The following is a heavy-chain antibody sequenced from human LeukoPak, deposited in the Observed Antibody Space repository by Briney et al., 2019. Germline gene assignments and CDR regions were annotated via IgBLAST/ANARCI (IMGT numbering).Heavy chain of an antibody. CDR2: IGTAGDT. CDR3: ARGTYSSGWYGDAFDI. CDR1: GLTFSSYD. D-gene: IGHD6-19*01. J-gene: IGHJ3*02. V-gene: IGHV3-13*01. Sequence: PGGSLRLSCAASGLTFSSYDMHWVRQATGKGLEWVSAIGTAGDTYYPGSVKGRFTISRENAKNSLYLQMNSLRAGDTAVYYCARGTYSSGWYGDAFDIWGQGTMVTVSS.